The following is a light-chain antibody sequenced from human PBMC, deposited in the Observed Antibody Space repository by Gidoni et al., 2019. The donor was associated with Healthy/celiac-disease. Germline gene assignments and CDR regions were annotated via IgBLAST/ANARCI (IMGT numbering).Light chain of an antibody. V-gene: IGKV1-39*01. Sequence: DIQMTQSPSSLSASVGDRVTITCRASQSISSYLNWYQQKPGKAPKLLIYAASSLQSGVPSRFSGSGSGTDFTLTISSLQPEDFATYYCQQSYSTLMYXXXQGTKLEIK. CDR2: AAS. J-gene: IGKJ2*01. CDR3: QQSYSTLMYX. CDR1: QSISSY.